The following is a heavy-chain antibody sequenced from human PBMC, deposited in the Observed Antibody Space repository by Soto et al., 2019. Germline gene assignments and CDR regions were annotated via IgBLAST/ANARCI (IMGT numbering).Heavy chain of an antibody. V-gene: IGHV3-48*02. D-gene: IGHD1-1*01. CDR3: ARDSGTAYDMAV. J-gene: IGHJ6*02. CDR1: GFTFNTYS. CDR2: ITKSSRII. Sequence: GGSLRLSCAASGFTFNTYSMNWVRQAPGKGLEWVSYITKSSRIIYYADSVKGRFTISRDNAKNSLFLQMNSLRDEDTAVYYCARDSGTAYDMAVWGQGTTVTVSS.